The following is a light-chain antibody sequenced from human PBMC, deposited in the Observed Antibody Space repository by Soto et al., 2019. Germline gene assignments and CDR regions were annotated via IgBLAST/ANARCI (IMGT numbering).Light chain of an antibody. V-gene: IGLV2-8*01. CDR3: SSYTSSSTLYV. CDR2: EVS. CDR1: SSDVGACNY. J-gene: IGLJ1*01. Sequence: QSALTQPPSASGSPGQSVTISCTGTSSDVGACNYVSWFQQHPGKAPKLMIYEVSKRPSGVPDRFSGSKSGNTASLTISGLQAEDEADYYCSSYTSSSTLYVFGTGTKLTVL.